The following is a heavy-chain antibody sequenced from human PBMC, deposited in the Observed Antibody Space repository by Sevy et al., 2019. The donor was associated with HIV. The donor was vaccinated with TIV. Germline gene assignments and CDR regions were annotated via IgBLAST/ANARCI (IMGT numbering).Heavy chain of an antibody. Sequence: ASVNVSCKASGYTFTSYGITWVRQAPGQGLEWMGWISALNGDTNYAQRLQGRVTMTTDTSTSTAYMELRSLRSDDTAVYYCARAYCSGGRCYSLAYWGQGTLVTVSS. V-gene: IGHV1-18*01. D-gene: IGHD2-15*01. CDR3: ARAYCSGGRCYSLAY. CDR1: GYTFTSYG. CDR2: ISALNGDT. J-gene: IGHJ4*02.